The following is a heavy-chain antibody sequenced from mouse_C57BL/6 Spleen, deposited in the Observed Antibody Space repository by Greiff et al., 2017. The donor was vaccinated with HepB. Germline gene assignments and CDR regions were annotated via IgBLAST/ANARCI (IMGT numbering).Heavy chain of an antibody. D-gene: IGHD2-4*01. CDR3: ARDGIRKGFDY. CDR2: INYDGSST. Sequence: EVQLVESEGGLVQPGSSMKLSCTASGFTFSDYYMAWVRQVPEKGLEWVANINYDGSSTYYLDSLKSRFIISRDNAKNILYLQMSSLKSEDTATYYCARDGIRKGFDYWGQGTTLTVSS. V-gene: IGHV5-16*01. J-gene: IGHJ2*01. CDR1: GFTFSDYY.